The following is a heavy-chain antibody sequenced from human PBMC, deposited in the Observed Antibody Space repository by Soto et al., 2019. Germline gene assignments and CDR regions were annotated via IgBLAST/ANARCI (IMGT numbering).Heavy chain of an antibody. CDR3: GTLGGYTFGTADFDY. J-gene: IGHJ4*02. CDR2: IKQDGSEK. Sequence: PGGPLSSSCAASGFPLSSNWMTWVGRAPGKGLEWVANIKQDGSEKYYVDSVKGRFTISRDNAKNSLYLQMNSLRAEDTAVYYCGTLGGYTFGTADFDYWGPGILVTVSS. V-gene: IGHV3-7*02. D-gene: IGHD5-18*01. CDR1: GFPLSSNW.